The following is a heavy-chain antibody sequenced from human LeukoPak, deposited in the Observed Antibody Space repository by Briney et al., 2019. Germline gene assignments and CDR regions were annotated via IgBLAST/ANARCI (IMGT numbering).Heavy chain of an antibody. Sequence: ASVKVSCKASGYTFTSYDINWVRQATGQGLEWMGWMNPNSGNTGYAQKFQGRVTMTRNTSISTAYMELSSLRSEDTAVYYCASSYDIWGGMDVWGQGTTVTVSS. D-gene: IGHD3-9*01. J-gene: IGHJ6*02. CDR2: MNPNSGNT. V-gene: IGHV1-8*01. CDR1: GYTFTSYD. CDR3: ASSYDIWGGMDV.